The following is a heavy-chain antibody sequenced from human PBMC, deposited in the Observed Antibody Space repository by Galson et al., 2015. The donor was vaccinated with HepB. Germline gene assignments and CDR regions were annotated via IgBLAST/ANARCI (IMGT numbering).Heavy chain of an antibody. CDR1: GFAFRDYW. J-gene: IGHJ3*01. D-gene: IGHD3-22*01. CDR3: ARDPPDDHSAVGFDF. V-gene: IGHV3-74*01. CDR2: IHPDGSRT. Sequence: SLRLSCAASGFAFRDYWMQWVRQVPGKGLVWVSRIHPDGSRTDYADSVRGRITISRDNAKNTLYLQLNRLRVEDTAVYYCARDPPDDHSAVGFDFWGHASMITVSS.